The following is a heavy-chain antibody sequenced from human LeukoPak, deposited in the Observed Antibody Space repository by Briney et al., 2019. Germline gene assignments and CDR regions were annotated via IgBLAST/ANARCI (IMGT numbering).Heavy chain of an antibody. CDR3: AARSTWVAATLDS. CDR1: GGAISSYY. D-gene: IGHD2-15*01. CDR2: IYYSGNT. J-gene: IGHJ4*02. Sequence: PSETLSLSCTVSGGAISSYYWSWIRQPPGKGLEWIGYIYYSGNTNYNPSLKSRVTISVDTSKNQFSLKQRSVTAADTAVYYCAARSTWVAATLDSWGQGALVTVSS. V-gene: IGHV4-59*01.